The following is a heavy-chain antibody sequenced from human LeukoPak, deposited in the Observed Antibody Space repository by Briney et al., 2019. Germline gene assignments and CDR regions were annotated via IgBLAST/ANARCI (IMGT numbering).Heavy chain of an antibody. CDR1: GFTVSSNY. Sequence: PGGSLRLSCAASGFTVSSNYMSWVRQAPGKGLEWVGNIKSKTDGGTTHYAAPVKGRFTISRDDSKNTLYLQMDSLKTEDTAVYYCATENGGYYPYFNYWGQGTLVTVSS. CDR2: IKSKTDGGTT. CDR3: ATENGGYYPYFNY. D-gene: IGHD3-22*01. V-gene: IGHV3-15*01. J-gene: IGHJ4*02.